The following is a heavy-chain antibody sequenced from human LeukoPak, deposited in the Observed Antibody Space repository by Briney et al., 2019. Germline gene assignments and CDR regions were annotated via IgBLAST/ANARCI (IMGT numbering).Heavy chain of an antibody. V-gene: IGHV3-7*01. J-gene: IGHJ4*02. CDR3: ARDLGGSYEGSDY. CDR1: GFTFSSYW. D-gene: IGHD1-26*01. CDR2: IKQDGSEK. Sequence: GGSLRLSCAASGFTFSSYWMSWVRQAPGKGLEWVANIKQDGSEKYYVDSVKGRFTISRDNAKNSLYLQMNSLRAEDTAVYYCARDLGGSYEGSDYWGQGTLVTVSS.